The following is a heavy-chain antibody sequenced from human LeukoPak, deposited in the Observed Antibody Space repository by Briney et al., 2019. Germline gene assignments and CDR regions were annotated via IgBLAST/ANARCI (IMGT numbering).Heavy chain of an antibody. CDR1: GGSISSSRYY. CDR3: AEAVGGNVGWFDP. J-gene: IGHJ5*02. V-gene: IGHV4-39*01. Sequence: SETLSLTCTVSGGSISSSRYYWGWIRQPPGKGLEWIGSIYYSGRAYYTTSVQSRVTISVDTSDNQFSLKLTSVTAADTAVYYCAEAVGGNVGWFDPWGQGTLVTVSS. CDR2: IYYSGRA. D-gene: IGHD6-19*01.